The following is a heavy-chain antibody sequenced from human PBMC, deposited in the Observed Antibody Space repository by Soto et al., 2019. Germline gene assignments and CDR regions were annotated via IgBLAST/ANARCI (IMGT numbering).Heavy chain of an antibody. CDR3: ARSHDYGDHIFDY. CDR1: GYNFISFG. CDR2: ISPYNGNT. V-gene: IGHV1-18*01. J-gene: IGHJ4*02. Sequence: ASVKVSCKTSGYNFISFGINCVRQAPGQGPEWMGWISPYNGNTNYAQKFQGRVTMSTDTSTSTAYMELTSLTSDDTAVYYCARSHDYGDHIFDYWGQGTLVTVSS. D-gene: IGHD4-17*01.